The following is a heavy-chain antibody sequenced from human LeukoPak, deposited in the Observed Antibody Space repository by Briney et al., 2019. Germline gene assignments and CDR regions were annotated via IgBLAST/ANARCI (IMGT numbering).Heavy chain of an antibody. CDR2: IYHDGST. CDR3: ARGLGMIGNWFDP. J-gene: IGHJ5*02. CDR1: TGSINSFY. D-gene: IGHD7-27*01. V-gene: IGHV4-59*08. Sequence: ASETLSLTCTVSTGSINSFYASWIRQSPGKGLEWIGYIYHDGSTNYNPSLKSRVTISVDTSKNQFSLKLSSVTAADTAVYYCARGLGMIGNWFDPWGQGTLVTVSS.